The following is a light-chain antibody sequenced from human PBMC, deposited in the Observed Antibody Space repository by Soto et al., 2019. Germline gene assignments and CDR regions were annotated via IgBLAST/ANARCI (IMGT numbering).Light chain of an antibody. V-gene: IGLV2-14*03. CDR3: SSYTTSSTLL. CDR1: SSDVGGYNY. Sequence: QSVLTQPASVSGSPGQSITISCTGTSSDVGGYNYVSWYQQHPGKAPKLMIYDVSNRPSGVSNRFSGSKSGNTASLTISGLQVEDEADYYCSSYTTSSTLLFGGGTKLTVL. J-gene: IGLJ2*01. CDR2: DVS.